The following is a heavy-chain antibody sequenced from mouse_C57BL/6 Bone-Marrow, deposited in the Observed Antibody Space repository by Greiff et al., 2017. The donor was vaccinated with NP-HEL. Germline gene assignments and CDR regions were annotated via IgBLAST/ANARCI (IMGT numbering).Heavy chain of an antibody. J-gene: IGHJ3*01. Sequence: VQLQQSGAELVRPGASVKLSCTASGFNIKDDYMHWVKQRPEQGLEWIGWIDPENGDTEYASKFQGKATITADTSSNTAYLQLSSLTSEDTAVYYCTTGRWSFAYWGQGTLVTVSA. D-gene: IGHD2-3*01. CDR3: TTGRWSFAY. CDR1: GFNIKDDY. CDR2: IDPENGDT. V-gene: IGHV14-4*01.